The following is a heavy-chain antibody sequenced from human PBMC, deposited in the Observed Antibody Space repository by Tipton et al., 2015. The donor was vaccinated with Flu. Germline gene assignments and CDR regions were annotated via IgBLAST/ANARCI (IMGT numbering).Heavy chain of an antibody. D-gene: IGHD6-13*01. J-gene: IGHJ5*02. CDR3: ARGIAAAATGWLDP. Sequence: TLSLTCLVSGGSINGHYWTWIRQPAGKGLEWIGRIYTGGSTNYNPSLKSRVTISVDTSKNQFSLKLSSVTAADTAVYYCARGIAAAATGWLDPWGQGTLVTVSS. CDR1: GGSINGHY. CDR2: IYTGGST. V-gene: IGHV4-4*07.